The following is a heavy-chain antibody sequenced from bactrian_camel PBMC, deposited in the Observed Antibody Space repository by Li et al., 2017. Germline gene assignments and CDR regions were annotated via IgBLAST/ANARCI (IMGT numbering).Heavy chain of an antibody. CDR2: LSSYGWRT. CDR3: AAQYTGISGCYATSLAPASFDY. V-gene: IGHV3S6*01. J-gene: IGHJ4*01. Sequence: HVQLVESGGGSVQAGGSLRLSCAASGFRFNNYCMAWFRQGPGKEREGVARLSSYGWRTYGDFVKGRFTISSDNAKNTLYLQMSNLKPEDTATYYCAAQYTGISGCYATSLAPASFDYWGQGTQVTVS. D-gene: IGHD1*01. CDR1: GFRFNNYC.